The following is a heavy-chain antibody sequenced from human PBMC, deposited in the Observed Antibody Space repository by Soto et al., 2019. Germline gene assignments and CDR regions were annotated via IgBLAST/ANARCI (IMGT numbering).Heavy chain of an antibody. D-gene: IGHD2-15*01. CDR2: INPKNGDT. CDR1: GYRFIDFF. V-gene: IGHV1-2*02. Sequence: HVPLLQSGAEVKTPGASVNVSCKASGYRFIDFFLHWVRQAPGQGLERMGWINPKNGDTNYAQKFQARVTMTSDTSISVAYMDLSGLNSADTAVYYCARDNSGANFGYWGQGALVTVS. J-gene: IGHJ4*02. CDR3: ARDNSGANFGY.